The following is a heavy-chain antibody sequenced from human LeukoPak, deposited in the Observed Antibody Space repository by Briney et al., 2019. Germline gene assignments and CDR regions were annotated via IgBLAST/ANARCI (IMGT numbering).Heavy chain of an antibody. J-gene: IGHJ4*02. V-gene: IGHV3-23*01. D-gene: IGHD3-22*01. CDR3: AKANYYDSSGYYLLDY. Sequence: GGSLRLSCAASGFTFSSYAMSWVRQAPGKGLEWVSAISGSGGGTYYADSVKGRFTISRDNSKNTLYLQMNSLRAEDTAVYYCAKANYYDSSGYYLLDYWGQGTLVTVSS. CDR2: ISGSGGGT. CDR1: GFTFSSYA.